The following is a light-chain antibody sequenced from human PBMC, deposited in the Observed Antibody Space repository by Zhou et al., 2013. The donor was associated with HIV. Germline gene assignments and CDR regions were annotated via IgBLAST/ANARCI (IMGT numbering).Light chain of an antibody. Sequence: EVVLTQSPGTLSLSPGERATLSCRASQSISSSFLAWYQQKPGQAPRLLIYGASNRATGILDRFSGSGSGTDFTLTISSLEPEDFAVYYCQQRSNWPLFGQGTKVEIK. CDR1: QSISSSF. J-gene: IGKJ1*01. CDR3: QQRSNWPL. CDR2: GAS. V-gene: IGKV3D-20*02.